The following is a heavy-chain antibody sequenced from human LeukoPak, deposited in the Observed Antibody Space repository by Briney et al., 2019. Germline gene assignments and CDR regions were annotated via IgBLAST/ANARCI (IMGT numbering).Heavy chain of an antibody. CDR3: ARDSYSTGWYVRTWDC. CDR2: ISNTGSTI. J-gene: IGHJ4*02. D-gene: IGHD6-19*01. CDR1: GFTFSSYE. Sequence: GGSLRLSCAASGFTFSSYEMHWVRQTPGKGLEWVSYISNTGSTIYYADSVKGRFSISRDNAKNSLCLQMNSLRAEDTAVYYCARDSYSTGWYVRTWDCWGQGTLVTVSS. V-gene: IGHV3-48*03.